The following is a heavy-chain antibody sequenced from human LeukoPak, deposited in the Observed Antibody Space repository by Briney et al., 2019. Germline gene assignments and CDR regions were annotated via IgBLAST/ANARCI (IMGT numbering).Heavy chain of an antibody. J-gene: IGHJ4*02. CDR1: GFTFSIYS. D-gene: IGHD2-15*01. Sequence: GGSLRLSCAASGFTFSIYSMNWVRQAPGKGLEWVSSISGSSSYIYYADSVKGRFTIYRDNARNSLYLQMNSLRAEDTAVYYCARDSQAYCSGGRCSMFDYWGQGNLVTVSS. CDR3: ARDSQAYCSGGRCSMFDY. V-gene: IGHV3-21*01. CDR2: ISGSSSYI.